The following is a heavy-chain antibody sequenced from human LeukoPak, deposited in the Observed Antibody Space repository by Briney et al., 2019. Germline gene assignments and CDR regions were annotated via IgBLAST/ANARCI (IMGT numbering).Heavy chain of an antibody. CDR3: ARDKGYCSGGSCYSVYYFDY. J-gene: IGHJ4*02. CDR1: GYTFTGYY. Sequence: GASVKVSCKASGYTFTGYYMHWVRQAPGQGLELMGWINPNSGGTNYAQKFQGRVTMTRDTSISTAYMELSRLRSDDTAVYYCARDKGYCSGGSCYSVYYFDYWGQGTLVTVSS. V-gene: IGHV1-2*02. D-gene: IGHD2-15*01. CDR2: INPNSGGT.